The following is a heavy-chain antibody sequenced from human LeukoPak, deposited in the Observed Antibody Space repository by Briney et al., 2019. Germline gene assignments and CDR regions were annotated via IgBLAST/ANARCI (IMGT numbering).Heavy chain of an antibody. V-gene: IGHV3-30*02. Sequence: GGFLRLSCAASGFSFSTYGMHWVRQAPGKGLEWVTFIRHDGSIGYYADSVKGRFTSSRDNSKNTVFLQMNSLRPEDTAVYYCAKAFSPGGYYYMDVWGKGTTVTVSS. D-gene: IGHD3-10*01. CDR2: IRHDGSIG. J-gene: IGHJ6*03. CDR1: GFSFSTYG. CDR3: AKAFSPGGYYYMDV.